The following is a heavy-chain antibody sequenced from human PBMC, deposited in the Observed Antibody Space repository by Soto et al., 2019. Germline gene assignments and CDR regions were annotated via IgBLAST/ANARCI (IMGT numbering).Heavy chain of an antibody. D-gene: IGHD3-3*01. Sequence: SGPTLVNPTQTLTLTCTFSGFSLSTSGMCVSWIRQPPGKALEWLALIDWDDDKYYSTSLKTRLTISKDTSKNQVVLTMTNMDPVDTATYYCARIRGDFWSGHDVMDVCGQGTTVTGSS. CDR1: GFSLSTSGMC. V-gene: IGHV2-70*01. CDR2: IDWDDDK. J-gene: IGHJ6*02. CDR3: ARIRGDFWSGHDVMDV.